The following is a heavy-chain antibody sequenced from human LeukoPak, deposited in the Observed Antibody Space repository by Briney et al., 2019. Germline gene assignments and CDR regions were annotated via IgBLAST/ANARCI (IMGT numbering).Heavy chain of an antibody. V-gene: IGHV4-39*01. CDR3: ARPPHYYYYGMDV. CDR2: IYYSGST. Sequence: PSETLSLTCTVSGGSISSSSYYWGWIRQPPGKGLEWIGSIYYSGSTYYNPSLESRVTISVDTSKNQFSLKLSSVTAADTAVYYCARPPHYYYYGMDVWGQGTTVTVSS. J-gene: IGHJ6*02. CDR1: GGSISSSSYY.